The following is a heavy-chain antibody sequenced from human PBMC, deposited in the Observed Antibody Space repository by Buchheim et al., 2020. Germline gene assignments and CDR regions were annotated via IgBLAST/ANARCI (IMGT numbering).Heavy chain of an antibody. Sequence: EVQLVESGGGLVKPGGSLRLSCVASGFTFSNAWMSWVRQAPGKGLEWVGRIKSTTDGGTTDYAAPVKGRFTISRDDSKNTLYLQMNSLKTEDTAVYYCTTEPSWRLGELGDYWGQGTL. D-gene: IGHD3-16*01. J-gene: IGHJ4*02. CDR1: GFTFSNAW. CDR2: IKSTTDGGTT. V-gene: IGHV3-15*01. CDR3: TTEPSWRLGELGDY.